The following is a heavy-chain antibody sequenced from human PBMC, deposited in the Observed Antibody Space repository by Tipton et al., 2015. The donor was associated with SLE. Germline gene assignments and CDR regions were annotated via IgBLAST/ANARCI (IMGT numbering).Heavy chain of an antibody. D-gene: IGHD2-2*02. CDR2: ISSSGSSI. CDR1: GFTFSTYE. Sequence: SLRLSCAASGFTFSTYEMNWVRQAPGKGLEWVSYISSSGSSIYYADSVKGRFTISRDNAKNSLYLQMNSLRAEDTAVYYCARDLSTGYCNSTSCYMVYYGMDVWGQGTTVTVSS. J-gene: IGHJ6*02. V-gene: IGHV3-48*03. CDR3: ARDLSTGYCNSTSCYMVYYGMDV.